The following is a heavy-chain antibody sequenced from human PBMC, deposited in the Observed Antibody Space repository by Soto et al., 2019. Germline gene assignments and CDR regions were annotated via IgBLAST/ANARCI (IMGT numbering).Heavy chain of an antibody. CDR1: GYTLTELS. CDR2: FDPEDGET. D-gene: IGHD2-2*01. CDR3: ATCSSTSCPLVAGMDV. Sequence: AASVKVSCKVSGYTLTELSMHWVRQAPGKGLEWMGGFDPEDGETIYAQKFQGRVTMTEDTSTDTAYMELSSLRSEDTAVYYCATCSSTSCPLVAGMDVWGQGTTVTVSS. V-gene: IGHV1-24*01. J-gene: IGHJ6*02.